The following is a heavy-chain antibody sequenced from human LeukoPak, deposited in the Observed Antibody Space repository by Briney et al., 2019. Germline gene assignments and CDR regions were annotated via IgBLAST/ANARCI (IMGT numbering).Heavy chain of an antibody. CDR2: INPSGGST. CDR3: ARDLQEEYYRALWFGELLTDY. Sequence: ASVKVSCKASGYTFTSYYMHWVRQAPGQGLEWMGIINPSGGSTSYAQKFQGRVTITADKSTSTAYMELRSLRSDDTAVYYCARDLQEEYYRALWFGELLTDYWGQGTLVTVSS. J-gene: IGHJ4*02. CDR1: GYTFTSYY. D-gene: IGHD3-10*01. V-gene: IGHV1-46*01.